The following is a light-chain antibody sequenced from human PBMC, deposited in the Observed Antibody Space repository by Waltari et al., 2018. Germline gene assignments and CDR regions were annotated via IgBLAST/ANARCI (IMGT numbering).Light chain of an antibody. Sequence: DIQVTQSPSSLSASVGDKVIITCRTSENIKTYINWYQQTPGKGPRHLSYAASNLHSGVPARFSGGGSETEFTLTINNVQSDDCATYYCQQSDSLESFGQGTRVEIK. CDR2: AAS. J-gene: IGKJ1*01. V-gene: IGKV1-39*01. CDR3: QQSDSLES. CDR1: ENIKTY.